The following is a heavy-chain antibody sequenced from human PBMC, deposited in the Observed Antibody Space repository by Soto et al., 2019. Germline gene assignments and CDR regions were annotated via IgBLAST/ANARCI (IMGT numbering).Heavy chain of an antibody. CDR2: VYHSGAT. D-gene: IGHD6-13*01. CDR3: ATSYGNAWYTY. J-gene: IGHJ4*02. CDR1: GGSTSSYY. V-gene: IGHV4-59*01. Sequence: PSETLSLTCSVSGGSTSSYYWNWIRQPPGKGLEWIGYVYHSGATNYDPSLKSRVTMSVDTSKNEFSLNLSSVTAADTAVYYCATSYGNAWYTYWGQGTLVTVSS.